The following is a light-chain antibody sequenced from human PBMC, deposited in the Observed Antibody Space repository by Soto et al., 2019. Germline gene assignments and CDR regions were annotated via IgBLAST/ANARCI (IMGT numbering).Light chain of an antibody. Sequence: DIQMTQSPSSLSASVGDRVTNTCQASQDISNYLNWYQQKPGKAPKLLIYDASNLETGVPSRFSGSGSGTDFTFTISSLQPEDIATYYCQQYDNLPYTFGQGTKVDIK. CDR1: QDISNY. CDR2: DAS. J-gene: IGKJ2*01. V-gene: IGKV1-33*01. CDR3: QQYDNLPYT.